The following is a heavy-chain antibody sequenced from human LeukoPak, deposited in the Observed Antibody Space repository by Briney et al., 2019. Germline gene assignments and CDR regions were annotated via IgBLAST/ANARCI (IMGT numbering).Heavy chain of an antibody. J-gene: IGHJ5*02. V-gene: IGHV4-59*01. CDR2: IYYSGST. CDR3: ARGGSGYALNWFDP. CDR1: GGSISSDY. Sequence: SETLSLTCTVSGGSISSDYWSWIRQPPGKGLEWIGYIYYSGSTNYNPSLKSRVTISVDTSKNQFSLKLSSVTAADTAVYYCARGGSGYALNWFDPWGQGTLVTVSS. D-gene: IGHD5-12*01.